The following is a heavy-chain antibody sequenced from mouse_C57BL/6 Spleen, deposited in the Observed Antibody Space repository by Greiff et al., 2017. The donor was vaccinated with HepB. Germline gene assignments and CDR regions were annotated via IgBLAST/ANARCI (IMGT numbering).Heavy chain of an antibody. Sequence: EVKLMESGGGLVKPGGSLKLSCAASGFTFSDYGMHWVRQAPEKGLEWVAYIGSGSSTIYYADTVKGRFTISRDNAKNTLFLQMTSLRSEDTAMYYCAKLGDYWGQGTTLTVSS. CDR2: IGSGSSTI. J-gene: IGHJ2*01. CDR1: GFTFSDYG. CDR3: AKLGDY. D-gene: IGHD4-1*01. V-gene: IGHV5-17*01.